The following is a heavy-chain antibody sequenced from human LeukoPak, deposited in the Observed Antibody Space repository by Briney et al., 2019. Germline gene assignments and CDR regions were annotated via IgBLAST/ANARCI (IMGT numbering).Heavy chain of an antibody. CDR3: ARVEAPLWFGEFQGGYFDY. CDR2: IYYSGST. D-gene: IGHD3-10*01. V-gene: IGHV4-30-4*01. CDR1: GGSISSGDYY. J-gene: IGHJ4*02. Sequence: SQTLSLTCTVSGGSISSGDYYWSWIRQPPGKGLEWIGYIYYSGSTYYNPSLKSRVTISVDTSKNQFSLKLSSVTAADTAVYYCARVEAPLWFGEFQGGYFDYWGQGTLVTVSS.